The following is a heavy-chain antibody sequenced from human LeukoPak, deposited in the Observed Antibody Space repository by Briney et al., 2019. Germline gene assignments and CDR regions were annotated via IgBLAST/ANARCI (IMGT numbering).Heavy chain of an antibody. CDR3: ARAIDYGDYSFDY. D-gene: IGHD4-17*01. Sequence: ALVKVSCKASGYTFTGYYMHWVRQAPGQGLEWMGWINPNSGGTNYAQKFQGRVTMTRDTSISTAYMELSRLRSDDTAVYYCARAIDYGDYSFDYWGQGTLVTVSS. CDR2: INPNSGGT. V-gene: IGHV1-2*02. CDR1: GYTFTGYY. J-gene: IGHJ4*02.